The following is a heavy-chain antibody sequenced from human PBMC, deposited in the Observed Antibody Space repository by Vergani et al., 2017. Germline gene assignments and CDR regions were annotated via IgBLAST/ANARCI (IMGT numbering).Heavy chain of an antibody. V-gene: IGHV3-13*01. D-gene: IGHD2-2*01. J-gene: IGHJ2*01. Sequence: EVQLVESGGGLVQPGGSLRLSCAASGFTFSSYDMHWVRQATGKGLEWVSAIGTAGDTYYPGSVKGRFTISRENAKNSLYLQMNSLRAGDTAVYYCARAPHYCSSTSCTHPGYWYFDLWGRGTLVTVSS. CDR3: ARAPHYCSSTSCTHPGYWYFDL. CDR1: GFTFSSYD. CDR2: IGTAGDT.